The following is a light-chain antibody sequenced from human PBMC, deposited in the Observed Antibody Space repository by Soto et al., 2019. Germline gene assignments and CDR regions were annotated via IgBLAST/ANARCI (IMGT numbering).Light chain of an antibody. CDR1: QSISSY. V-gene: IGKV1-39*01. CDR2: AAS. CDR3: QQSYSTLLT. J-gene: IGKJ4*01. Sequence: DIQMTQSPSSLSASVGDRVTITCRASQSISSYLNWYQQKPGKAPKLLIYAASSLQSWVPSRFSGSGSGTDFTLTISRLQPEDFATYYCQQSYSTLLTFGGGTKVEIK.